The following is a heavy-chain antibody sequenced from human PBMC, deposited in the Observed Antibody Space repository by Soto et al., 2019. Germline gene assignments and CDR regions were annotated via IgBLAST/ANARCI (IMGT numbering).Heavy chain of an antibody. D-gene: IGHD1-26*01. CDR1: GYTFTSYG. J-gene: IGHJ4*02. CDR2: ITTDKGKT. V-gene: IGHV1-18*01. Sequence: GASVKVSCKTSGYTFTSYGITWVRQAPGQGLEWMGWITTDKGKTTYAQKFQGRVTMTTDTSTSTAYMELRSLRSDDTAVYYCARDAAVGLFDYWGQGTLVTVPQ. CDR3: ARDAAVGLFDY.